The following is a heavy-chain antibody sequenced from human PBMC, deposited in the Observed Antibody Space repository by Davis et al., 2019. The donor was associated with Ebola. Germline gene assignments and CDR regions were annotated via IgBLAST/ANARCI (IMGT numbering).Heavy chain of an antibody. V-gene: IGHV4-39*02. CDR3: AREVIVATMPYEYYYGMDV. J-gene: IGHJ6*02. D-gene: IGHD5-12*01. Sequence: SETLSLTCTVSGGSISSSSYYWGWIRQPPGKGLEWIGSIYYSGSTYYNPSLKSRVTISVDTSKNQFSLQLNSVTPEDTAVYYCAREVIVATMPYEYYYGMDVWGQGTTVTVSS. CDR2: IYYSGST. CDR1: GGSISSSSYY.